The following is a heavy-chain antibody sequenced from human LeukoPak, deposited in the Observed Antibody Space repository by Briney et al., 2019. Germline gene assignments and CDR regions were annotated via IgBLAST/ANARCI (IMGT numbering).Heavy chain of an antibody. Sequence: GGSLRLSCAASGFTFSSYGMHWVRQAPGKGLEWVAVISYDGSNKYYADPVKGRFTISRDNSKNTLYLQMNSLRAEDTAVYYCAKARGEGYNTRWDYYYGMDVWGQGTTVTVSS. V-gene: IGHV3-30*18. CDR1: GFTFSSYG. CDR3: AKARGEGYNTRWDYYYGMDV. CDR2: ISYDGSNK. D-gene: IGHD5-24*01. J-gene: IGHJ6*02.